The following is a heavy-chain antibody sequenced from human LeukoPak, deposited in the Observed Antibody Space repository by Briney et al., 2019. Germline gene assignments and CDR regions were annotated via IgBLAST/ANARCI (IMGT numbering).Heavy chain of an antibody. CDR2: INHSGST. J-gene: IGHJ4*02. CDR1: GGSFSGYY. V-gene: IGHV4-34*01. Sequence: TSETLSLTCAVYGGSFSGYYWSWIRQPPGKGLVWTGEINHSGSTNYNPSLKSRVTISVDTSKNQFSLKLSSVTAADTAVYYCARHLYGGYGGNRPFDYWGQGTLVTVSS. D-gene: IGHD4-23*01. CDR3: ARHLYGGYGGNRPFDY.